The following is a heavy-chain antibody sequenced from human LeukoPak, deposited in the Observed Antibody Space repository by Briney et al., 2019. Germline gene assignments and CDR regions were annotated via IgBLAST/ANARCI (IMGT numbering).Heavy chain of an antibody. D-gene: IGHD3-10*01. CDR1: GYTFTSYG. CDR3: ARDDYGSERHYYYYYMDV. CDR2: ISAYNGDT. V-gene: IGHV1-18*01. J-gene: IGHJ6*03. Sequence: ASVKVSCKASGYTFTSYGISWVRQAPGQGLEWMGWISAYNGDTNYAQKLQDRVTMTADTSTSTAYMELRSLRSDDTAMYYCARDDYGSERHYYYYYMDVWGKGTTVTVSS.